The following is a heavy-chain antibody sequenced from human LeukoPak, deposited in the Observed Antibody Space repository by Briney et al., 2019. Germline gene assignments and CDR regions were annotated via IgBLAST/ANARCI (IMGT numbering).Heavy chain of an antibody. D-gene: IGHD2-2*01. Sequence: SGTLSLTCTVSGASFNRDDQYGTWLRQSPGKGLEWIGSIHPSGMLYNNPSLESRVTMSRDTSKNQFSLNLNSVTAADTAVYFCPRGLGSRKLGYWGQGILVTVSS. CDR3: PRGLGSRKLGY. V-gene: IGHV4-31*03. J-gene: IGHJ4*02. CDR1: GASFNRDDQY. CDR2: IHPSGML.